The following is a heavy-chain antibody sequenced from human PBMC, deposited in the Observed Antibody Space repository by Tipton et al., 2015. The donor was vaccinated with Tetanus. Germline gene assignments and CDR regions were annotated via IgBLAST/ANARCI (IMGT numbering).Heavy chain of an antibody. CDR2: IYYSGST. D-gene: IGHD3-3*01. CDR1: GGSISSSSYY. Sequence: TLSLTCTVSGGSISSSSYYWGWIRQPPGKGLEWIGSIYYSGSTYYNPSLKSRVTISVDTSKNQFSLKLSSVTAADTAVYYCARGLEYDFWSGSGFIWWFDPWGQGTLVTVSS. V-gene: IGHV4-39*07. CDR3: ARGLEYDFWSGSGFIWWFDP. J-gene: IGHJ5*02.